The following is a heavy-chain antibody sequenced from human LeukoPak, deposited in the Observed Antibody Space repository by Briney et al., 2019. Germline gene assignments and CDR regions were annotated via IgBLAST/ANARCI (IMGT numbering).Heavy chain of an antibody. D-gene: IGHD3-10*01. J-gene: IGHJ4*02. CDR1: GYTFTTYF. CDR2: INPSGGST. CDR3: ARVLWSGELPVDY. Sequence: ASVKVSCKASGYTFTTYFMHWVRQAPGQGLEWMGIINPSGGSTSYAQKFQGRVTMTRDTSTSTVYMELSSLRSEDTAVYYCARVLWSGELPVDYWGQGTLVTVSS. V-gene: IGHV1-46*01.